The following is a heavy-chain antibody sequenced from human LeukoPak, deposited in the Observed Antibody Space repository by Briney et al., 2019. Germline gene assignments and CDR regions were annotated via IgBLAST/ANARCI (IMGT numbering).Heavy chain of an antibody. CDR3: AREHDYSNAGKPYYYYYYMDV. J-gene: IGHJ6*03. D-gene: IGHD4-11*01. CDR1: GFTFSSYS. Sequence: GGSLRLSCAASGFTFSSYSMNWVRQVPGKGLEWVSSISSSSSYIYYADSVKGRFTISRDNAKNSLYLQMNSLRAEDTAVYYCAREHDYSNAGKPYYYYYYMDVWGKGTTVTVSS. CDR2: ISSSSSYI. V-gene: IGHV3-21*01.